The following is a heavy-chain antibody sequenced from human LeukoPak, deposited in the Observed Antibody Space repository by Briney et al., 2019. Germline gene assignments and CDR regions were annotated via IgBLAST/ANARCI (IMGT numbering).Heavy chain of an antibody. D-gene: IGHD3-22*01. V-gene: IGHV3-15*01. CDR3: TTYRYSYGSTGYSYFDF. CDR1: GLTFGNAW. J-gene: IGHJ4*02. CDR2: ILSETSGGTR. Sequence: GGSLRLSCAASGLTFGNAWMSWVRQAPGKGLEWVARILSETSGGTRDYAATVRGRFTISRDDSRSTLYLQMNSLKTEDTAQYYCTTYRYSYGSTGYSYFDFWGQGTLVTVSS.